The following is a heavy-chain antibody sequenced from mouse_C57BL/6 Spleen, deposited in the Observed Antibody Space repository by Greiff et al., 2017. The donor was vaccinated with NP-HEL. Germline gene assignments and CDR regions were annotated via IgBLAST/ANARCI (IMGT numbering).Heavy chain of an antibody. CDR2: IYPGDGDT. CDR3: ARDYYGSPGFAY. CDR1: GYAFSSYW. Sequence: VQLQQSGAELVKPGASVKISCKASGYAFSSYWMNWVKQRPGKGLEWIGQIYPGDGDTNYNGKFKGKATLTADKSSSTAYMQLSSLTCEDSAVYFCARDYYGSPGFAYWGQGTLVTVSA. J-gene: IGHJ3*01. V-gene: IGHV1-80*01. D-gene: IGHD1-1*01.